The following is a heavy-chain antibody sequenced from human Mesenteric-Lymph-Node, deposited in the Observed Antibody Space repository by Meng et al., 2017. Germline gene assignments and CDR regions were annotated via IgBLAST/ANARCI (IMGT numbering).Heavy chain of an antibody. D-gene: IGHD3-10*01. CDR3: AKDRGPGDLYDF. CDR2: ISADGDIS. J-gene: IGHJ4*02. Sequence: GESLKISCAASGFTFSSYAMSWVRQTPGKGLEWVSYISADGDISDYTDSVKGRFTISRDNSDNTLYLQMNSLGAEDTALYYCAKDRGPGDLYDFWGQGTLVTVSS. CDR1: GFTFSSYA. V-gene: IGHV3-23*01.